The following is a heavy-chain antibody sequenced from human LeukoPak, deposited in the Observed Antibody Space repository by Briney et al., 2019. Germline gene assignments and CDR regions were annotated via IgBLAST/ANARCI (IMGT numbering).Heavy chain of an antibody. D-gene: IGHD2-15*01. Sequence: PGGSLRLSCAASGFTFSNYAMHWVRQAPGKGLEWVAVISDDGGNEYYADAVKGRFTISRDNSKNMLYLQMSSLRAEDTALYYWARGESTDLGFYYYMDVWGKGTMVTVSS. CDR1: GFTFSNYA. V-gene: IGHV3-30*15. J-gene: IGHJ6*03. CDR3: ARGESTDLGFYYYMDV. CDR2: ISDDGGNE.